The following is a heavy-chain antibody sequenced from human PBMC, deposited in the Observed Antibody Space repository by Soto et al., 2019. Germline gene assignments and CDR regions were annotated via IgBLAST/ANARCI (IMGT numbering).Heavy chain of an antibody. CDR2: IIPIFGTA. J-gene: IGHJ4*02. CDR1: GGTFSSYA. V-gene: IGHV1-69*13. D-gene: IGHD6-6*01. CDR3: ARLPHAHSSEIDY. Sequence: WASVKVSCKASGGTFSSYAISWVRQAPGQGLEWMGGIIPIFGTANYAQKFQGRVTITADESTSTAYMELSSLRSEDTAVYYCARLPHAHSSEIDYWGQGTLVTVSS.